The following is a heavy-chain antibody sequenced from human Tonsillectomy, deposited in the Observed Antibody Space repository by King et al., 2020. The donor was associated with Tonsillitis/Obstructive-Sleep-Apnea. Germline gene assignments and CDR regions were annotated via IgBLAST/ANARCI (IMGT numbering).Heavy chain of an antibody. Sequence: QLVQSGGGLVQPGRSLRLSCAASGFTFDDYAMHWVRQAPGKGLEWVSGISWNSGTIGYADSVKGRFTISRDNAKNSLYLQMNSLRAEDTALYYCAKDWDYQQAYFDYWGQGTLVTVSS. CDR1: GFTFDDYA. D-gene: IGHD2-2*01. CDR3: AKDWDYQQAYFDY. CDR2: ISWNSGTI. J-gene: IGHJ4*02. V-gene: IGHV3-9*01.